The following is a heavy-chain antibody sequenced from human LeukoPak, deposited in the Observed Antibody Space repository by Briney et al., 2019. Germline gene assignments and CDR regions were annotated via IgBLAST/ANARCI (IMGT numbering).Heavy chain of an antibody. V-gene: IGHV4-59*08. J-gene: IGHJ5*01. CDR3: AKHALSTFITSWYDS. Sequence: PSETLSLTCTVSGGSMTSYYWSWIRQPPGKGLEWIAYIYYSGGTNYNPSLKSRVTISVNTSKNQFSLKMRSVTAADTAVYYCAKHALSTFITSWYDSWGQGTLVTVSS. D-gene: IGHD2-2*01. CDR2: IYYSGGT. CDR1: GGSMTSYY.